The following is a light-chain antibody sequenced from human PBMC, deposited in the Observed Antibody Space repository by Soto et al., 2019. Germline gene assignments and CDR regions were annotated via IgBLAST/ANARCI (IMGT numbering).Light chain of an antibody. CDR2: DVS. Sequence: QSALTQPRSVSGSPGQSVTVSCIGTSSDVGGYNSVSWYQHHPGKAPKLMIYDVSERPSGVPDRFSGSKSGNTASLTISGLQAEDEADYYCCSYVGSYSYVFGTGTKLTVL. CDR1: SSDVGGYNS. CDR3: CSYVGSYSYV. V-gene: IGLV2-11*01. J-gene: IGLJ1*01.